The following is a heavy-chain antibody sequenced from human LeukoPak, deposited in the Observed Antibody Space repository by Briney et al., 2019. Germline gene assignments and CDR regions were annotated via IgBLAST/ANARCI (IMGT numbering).Heavy chain of an antibody. V-gene: IGHV3-49*04. D-gene: IGHD3-3*01. CDR1: GFTFGDYA. CDR2: IRSKAYGGTT. J-gene: IGHJ4*02. CDR3: TRVISRLTIFGVVIEGAVVY. Sequence: GGSLRLSCTASGFTFGDYAMSWVRQAPGKGLEWVGFIRSKAYGGTTEYAASVKGRFTISRDDSKSIAYLQMNSLKTEDTAVYYCTRVISRLTIFGVVIEGAVVYWGQGTLVTVSS.